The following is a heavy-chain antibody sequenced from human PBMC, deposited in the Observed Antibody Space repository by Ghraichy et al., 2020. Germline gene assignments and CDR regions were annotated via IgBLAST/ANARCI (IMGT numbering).Heavy chain of an antibody. D-gene: IGHD1-1*01. CDR3: ATDRLRTWNDDLNWFDP. J-gene: IGHJ5*02. V-gene: IGHV1-24*01. CDR1: GYTLTELS. CDR2: FDPEDGET. Sequence: ASVKVSCKVSGYTLTELSMHWVRQAPGKGLEWMGGFDPEDGETIYAQKFQGRVTMTEDTSTDTAYMELSSLRSEDTAVYYCATDRLRTWNDDLNWFDPWGQGTLVTVSS.